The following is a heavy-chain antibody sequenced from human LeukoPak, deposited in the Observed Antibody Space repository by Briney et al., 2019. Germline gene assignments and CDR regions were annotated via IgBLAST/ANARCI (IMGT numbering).Heavy chain of an antibody. CDR3: AKDLGYSYGYRGGDGMDV. CDR1: GFTFSSYS. V-gene: IGHV3-48*01. J-gene: IGHJ6*02. CDR2: ISSSSTI. D-gene: IGHD5-18*01. Sequence: GGSLRLSCAASGFTFSSYSMNWVRQAPGKGPEWVSYISSSSTIYYADSVKGRFTISRDNSKNTLYLQMNSLRAEDTAVYYCAKDLGYSYGYRGGDGMDVWGQGTTVTVSS.